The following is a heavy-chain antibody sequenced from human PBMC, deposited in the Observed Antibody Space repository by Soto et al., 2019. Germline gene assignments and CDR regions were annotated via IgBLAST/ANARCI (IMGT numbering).Heavy chain of an antibody. V-gene: IGHV1-3*01. J-gene: IGHJ4*02. Sequence: GASVKVSCKASGYTFTSYAMHWVRQAPGQRLEWMGWINAGNGNTKYSQKFQGRVTITRDTSASTAYMELSSLRSEDTAVYYCARDLTVVVSYYFDYWGQGTLVTVSS. CDR3: ARDLTVVVSYYFDY. CDR1: GYTFTSYA. CDR2: INAGNGNT. D-gene: IGHD3-22*01.